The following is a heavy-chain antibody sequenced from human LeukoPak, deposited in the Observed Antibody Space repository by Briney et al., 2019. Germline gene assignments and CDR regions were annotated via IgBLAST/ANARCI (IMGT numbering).Heavy chain of an antibody. CDR3: AIERDTIFGVVIFGGAFDI. CDR2: ISAYNGNT. Sequence: ASVKVSCKASGYTFTSYGISWVRQAPGQGLEWMGWISAYNGNTNYAQKLQGRVTMTTDTSTSTAYMELRSLRSDDTAVYYCAIERDTIFGVVIFGGAFDIWGQGTMVTVSS. V-gene: IGHV1-18*01. D-gene: IGHD3-3*01. J-gene: IGHJ3*02. CDR1: GYTFTSYG.